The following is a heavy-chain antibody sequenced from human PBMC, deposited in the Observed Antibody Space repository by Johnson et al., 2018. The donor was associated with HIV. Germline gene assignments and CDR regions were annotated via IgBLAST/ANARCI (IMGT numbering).Heavy chain of an antibody. Sequence: VQLVESGGGLVQPGGSLRLSCAASGFTFSSYDMHWVRQATGKGLEWVSAIGTAGDTYYPGSVKGRFTISRENAKNSLYLQMNSLRAEDTAVYYCATDSSSGVYDAFDIWGQGTMVTVSS. CDR2: IGTAGDT. D-gene: IGHD6-13*01. V-gene: IGHV3-13*01. CDR3: ATDSSSGVYDAFDI. CDR1: GFTFSSYD. J-gene: IGHJ3*02.